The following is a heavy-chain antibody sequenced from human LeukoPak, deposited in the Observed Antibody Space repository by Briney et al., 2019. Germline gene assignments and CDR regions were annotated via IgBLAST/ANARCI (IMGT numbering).Heavy chain of an antibody. D-gene: IGHD3-10*01. Sequence: KPSETLSLTCAVYGGSFSGYYWSWIRQPPGKGLEWIGEINHSGSTNYNPSLKSRVTISVDTSKNQFSLKLSSVTAADTAVYYCARSVRFGEDYWGQGTLVTVSS. CDR3: ARSVRFGEDY. CDR2: INHSGST. J-gene: IGHJ4*02. CDR1: GGSFSGYY. V-gene: IGHV4-34*01.